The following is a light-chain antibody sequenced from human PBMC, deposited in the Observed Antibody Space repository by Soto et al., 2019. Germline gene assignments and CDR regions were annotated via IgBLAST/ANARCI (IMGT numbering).Light chain of an antibody. CDR1: QGISNF. Sequence: PSSLSSSVGNRVTITCRASQGISNFLAWYQQKPGKAPKLLIYAASTLQSGVPSRFSGSGSGTDFTLTISSLEPEDSAVYYCQQRNIWPPVTFGQGTRLEI. CDR2: AAS. CDR3: QQRNIWPPVT. J-gene: IGKJ5*01. V-gene: IGKV1-9*01.